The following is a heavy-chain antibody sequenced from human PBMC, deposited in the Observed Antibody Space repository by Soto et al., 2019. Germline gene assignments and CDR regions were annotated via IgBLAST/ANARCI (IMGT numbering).Heavy chain of an antibody. CDR1: GASIRSDTSY. J-gene: IGHJ6*02. CDR3: ARHGPRVYYDNSDYYYYGMDV. V-gene: IGHV4-31*03. Sequence: KASETLSLTCIVSGASIRSDTSYWSWIRQRPGKGLEYIGNIYYSGGTYVNPSLKGRVTMSVDTSKNEFSLKLNSVSAADTAMYYCARHGPRVYYDNSDYYYYGMDVWGQGTTVTVSS. D-gene: IGHD3-22*01. CDR2: IYYSGGT.